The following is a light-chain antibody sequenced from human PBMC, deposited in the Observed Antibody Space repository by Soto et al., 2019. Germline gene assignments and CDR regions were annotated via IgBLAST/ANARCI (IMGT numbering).Light chain of an antibody. CDR1: QGIGNY. V-gene: IGKV1-16*02. CDR2: GAS. Sequence: DIQMTQSPSSLSASVGDRVTITCRASQGIGNYLAWFQRKPGKAPKSLIYGASSLQSGVPSKFSGSGSGTDFTLTISSLQPEDFATYYCQQYNSYPLTFGGGTKVEIK. CDR3: QQYNSYPLT. J-gene: IGKJ4*01.